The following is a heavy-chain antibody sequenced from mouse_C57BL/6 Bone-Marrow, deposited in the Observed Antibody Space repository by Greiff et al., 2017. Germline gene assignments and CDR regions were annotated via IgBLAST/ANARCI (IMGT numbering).Heavy chain of an antibody. CDR3: ARPWFAY. V-gene: IGHV5-6*01. CDR1: GFTFSSYG. J-gene: IGHJ3*01. Sequence: EVKLMESGGVLVKPGGSLKLSCAASGFTFSSYGMSWVRQTPDKRLEWVATISSGGSYTYYPDSVKGRFTISRDNAKNTLYLQMSSLKSEDTAMYYCARPWFAYWGQGTLVTVSA. CDR2: ISSGGSYT.